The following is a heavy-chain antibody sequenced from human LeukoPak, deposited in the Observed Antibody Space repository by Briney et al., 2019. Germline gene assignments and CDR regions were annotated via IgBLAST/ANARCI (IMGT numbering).Heavy chain of an antibody. CDR1: GFTFSSYA. D-gene: IGHD3-3*01. Sequence: GGSLRLSCPASGFTFSSYAMSWVRQAPGKGLDWVSAMSGSGGSTYYADSVKGRFTISRDNSKDTLYLQMNSLRAEDTAVDYCAKTTYREWLLWICDYWGQGTLVTVSS. V-gene: IGHV3-23*01. CDR3: AKTTYREWLLWICDY. CDR2: MSGSGGST. J-gene: IGHJ4*02.